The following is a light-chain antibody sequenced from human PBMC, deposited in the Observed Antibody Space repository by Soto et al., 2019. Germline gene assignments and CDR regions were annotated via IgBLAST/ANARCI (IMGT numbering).Light chain of an antibody. CDR3: QQYNSYST. J-gene: IGKJ1*01. V-gene: IGKV1-5*03. Sequence: DIQMTQSPSTLSASVGDRVTMTCRASESISSWLAWYQQKPGKAPKLLIYKASSLESGVPSRFSGSGSGTEFTLTISSLQPDDFPTYYCQQYNSYSTFGQGTKVEIK. CDR1: ESISSW. CDR2: KAS.